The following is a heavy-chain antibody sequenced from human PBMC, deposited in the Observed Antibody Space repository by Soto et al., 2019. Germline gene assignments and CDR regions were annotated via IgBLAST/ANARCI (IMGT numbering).Heavy chain of an antibody. Sequence: WTWLRQSPGKGLEWIGYMSYGGSTNYNPSLKSRVTISGDTSKKHFSLNLRSVTAADTAVYYCARANYYGSPGDFDYWGQGTLVTVSS. V-gene: IGHV4-61*03. D-gene: IGHD3-10*01. CDR3: ARANYYGSPGDFDY. J-gene: IGHJ4*02. CDR2: MSYGGST.